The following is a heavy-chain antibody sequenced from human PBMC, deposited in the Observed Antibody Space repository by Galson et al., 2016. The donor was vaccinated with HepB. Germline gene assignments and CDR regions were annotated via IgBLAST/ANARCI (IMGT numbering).Heavy chain of an antibody. CDR2: ISYDDGSNK. CDR3: ARDQTPYRVGATDY. J-gene: IGHJ4*02. Sequence: SLRLSCAASGFTFSSYSMHWVRQAPGKGLEWVAVISYDDGSNKYYADSVRGRFTISRDNSKNTLFLQMNNVRAEDTALYHCARDQTPYRVGATDYWGQGTLVTVSS. D-gene: IGHD1-26*01. CDR1: GFTFSSYS. V-gene: IGHV3-30-3*01.